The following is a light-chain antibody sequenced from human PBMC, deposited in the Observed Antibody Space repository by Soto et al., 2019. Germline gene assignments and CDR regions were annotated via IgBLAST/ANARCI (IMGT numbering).Light chain of an antibody. CDR3: QQYDNWPWT. CDR2: GAS. CDR1: QSISDT. J-gene: IGKJ1*01. Sequence: EIVLTQSPGTLSLSPGERATLSCRASQSISDTLAWYQRKPGQAPRLLIHGASTRATGFPARFSGSGSGTDFTLTISSLQSEDFAVYYCQQYDNWPWTFGQGTKVDIK. V-gene: IGKV3-15*01.